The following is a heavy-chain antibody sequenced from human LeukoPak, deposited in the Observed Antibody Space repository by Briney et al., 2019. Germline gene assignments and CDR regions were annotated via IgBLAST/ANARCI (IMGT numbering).Heavy chain of an antibody. CDR2: INSDGSSR. CDR1: GFTFSNYC. D-gene: IGHD6-13*01. J-gene: IGHJ4*02. Sequence: PGGSLRLSCAASGFTFSNYCMHWVRQPPGKGLVWVSRINSDGSSRNYADSVKGRFTISRDNAKNTLYLQMNSLRAEDTAVYYCASASSHRIAAGGDYWGQGTLVTVSS. V-gene: IGHV3-74*01. CDR3: ASASSHRIAAGGDY.